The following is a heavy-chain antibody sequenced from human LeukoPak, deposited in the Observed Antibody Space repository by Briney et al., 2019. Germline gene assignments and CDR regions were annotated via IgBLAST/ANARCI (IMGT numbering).Heavy chain of an antibody. CDR2: ISGSGGST. CDR1: GFTFSSYA. J-gene: IGHJ4*02. CDR3: AKDRVKDYYDSSGCVDY. D-gene: IGHD3-22*01. V-gene: IGHV3-23*01. Sequence: SGGSLRLSCAAPGFTFSSYAMSWVRQAPGRGLEWVSAISGSGGSTYYADSVKGRFTISRDNSKNTLYLQMNSLRAEDTAVYYCAKDRVKDYYDSSGCVDYWGQGTLVTVSS.